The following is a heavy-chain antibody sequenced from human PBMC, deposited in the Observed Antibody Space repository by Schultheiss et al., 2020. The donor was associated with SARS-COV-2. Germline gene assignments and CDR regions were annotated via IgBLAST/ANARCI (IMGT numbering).Heavy chain of an antibody. Sequence: SETLSLTCAVYGGSFSDFYWSWIRQPPGKGLEWIGEINHSGSTNYNPSLKSRVTISVDTSKNQFSLKLSSVTAADTAVYYCARGHRVISSSLRGNWFDPWGQGTLVTVSS. D-gene: IGHD6-6*01. CDR2: INHSGST. V-gene: IGHV4-34*01. CDR1: GGSFSDFY. J-gene: IGHJ5*02. CDR3: ARGHRVISSSLRGNWFDP.